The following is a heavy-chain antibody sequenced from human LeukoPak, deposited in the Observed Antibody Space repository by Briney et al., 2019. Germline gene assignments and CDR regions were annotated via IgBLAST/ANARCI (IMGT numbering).Heavy chain of an antibody. D-gene: IGHD3-10*01. CDR2: LYSGGTT. CDR1: GFTVSGNY. CDR3: AREGGSGSYSRHYYFDY. J-gene: IGHJ4*02. Sequence: PGGSLRLSCAASGFTVSGNYMSWIRQAPGKGLEWVSVLYSGGTTYYADSVKGRFTISRDNSKNTLYLQMNSLRAEDTAVYYCAREGGSGSYSRHYYFDYWGQGTLVTVSS. V-gene: IGHV3-53*01.